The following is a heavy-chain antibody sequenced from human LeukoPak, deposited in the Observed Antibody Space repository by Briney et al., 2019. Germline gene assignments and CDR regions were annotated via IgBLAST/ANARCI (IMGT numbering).Heavy chain of an antibody. V-gene: IGHV3-48*02. J-gene: IGHJ4*02. Sequence: GGSLRLSCAASGYIFSSYSMNWVRQATGKGLEWVSYIRSRGDNVNYADSVKGRFNIYRDNDKNLLCLQMNRQRDGETAVYYCARDGTVSNSGLYLHWGQGTLVTVSS. D-gene: IGHD6-19*01. CDR1: GYIFSSYS. CDR3: ARDGTVSNSGLYLH. CDR2: IRSRGDNV.